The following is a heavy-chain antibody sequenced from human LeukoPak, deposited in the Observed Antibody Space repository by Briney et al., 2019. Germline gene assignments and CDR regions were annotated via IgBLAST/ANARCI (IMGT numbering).Heavy chain of an antibody. Sequence: GGSLRLSCAASGFTFSSYSMNWVRQAPGKGLEWVSSISSSSSYIYYADSVKGRFTISRDNAKNSLYLQMNSLRAEDTAVYYCARSLVGARFDWFDPWGQGTLVTVSS. D-gene: IGHD1-26*01. CDR1: GFTFSSYS. CDR3: ARSLVGARFDWFDP. V-gene: IGHV3-21*01. CDR2: ISSSSSYI. J-gene: IGHJ5*02.